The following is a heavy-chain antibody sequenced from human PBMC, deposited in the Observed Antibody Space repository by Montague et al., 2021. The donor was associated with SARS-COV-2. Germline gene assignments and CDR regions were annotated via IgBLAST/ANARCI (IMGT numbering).Heavy chain of an antibody. CDR1: GDSDSSNIAT. J-gene: IGHJ4*02. CDR2: TYYRSKGYN. V-gene: IGHV6-1*01. Sequence: CAISGDSDSSNIATWNWIRQSPSRGLEWLGRTYYRSKGYNDYAESVKSRITIDPDTSKHQFSLHLNSVTPEDTAVYYCARIPVGSKYYFDFWGQGTLVTVSS. D-gene: IGHD2-2*01. CDR3: ARIPVGSKYYFDF.